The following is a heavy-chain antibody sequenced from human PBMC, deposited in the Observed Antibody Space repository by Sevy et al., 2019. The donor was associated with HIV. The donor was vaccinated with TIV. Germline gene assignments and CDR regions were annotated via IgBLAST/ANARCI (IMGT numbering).Heavy chain of an antibody. CDR1: GYTFTSYG. CDR2: ISAYNANT. CDR3: ARDGPRIAAAGPVLY. J-gene: IGHJ4*02. D-gene: IGHD6-13*01. V-gene: IGHV1-18*01. Sequence: ASVKVSCKASGYTFTSYGISWVRQAPGLGLEWMGWISAYNANTNYAQKLQGRVTMTTDTSTSTAYMELRSLRSDDTAVYYCARDGPRIAAAGPVLYWGQGTLVTVSS.